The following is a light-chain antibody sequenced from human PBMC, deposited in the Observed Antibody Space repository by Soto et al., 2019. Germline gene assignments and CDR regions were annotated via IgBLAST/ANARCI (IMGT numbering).Light chain of an antibody. CDR1: QSISIY. Sequence: DIQMTQSPSSLSASVGDRVTITCRASQSISIYLNWYQQKPGKAPNLLMYAASSLQSGVPSRFSGSGSGTDFTLTIDSLQPEDSATYYCQQTYTTPSTTFGQGTRLEIK. J-gene: IGKJ5*01. CDR3: QQTYTTPSTT. V-gene: IGKV1-39*01. CDR2: AAS.